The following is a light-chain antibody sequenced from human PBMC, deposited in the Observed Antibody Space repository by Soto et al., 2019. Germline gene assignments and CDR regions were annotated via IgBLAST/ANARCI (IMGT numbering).Light chain of an antibody. J-gene: IGKJ4*01. V-gene: IGKV1-5*03. CDR3: QQYNTYLT. CDR2: QAS. CDR1: QSISKW. Sequence: DIQMTQSPSTLSASVGDRVTITCRASQSISKWLVWYQQKPGKAPKLLIYQASSLESGVPSRFSGSGYGTEFTLTISSLQPDDFATYYCQQYNTYLTFGGGTKVDNK.